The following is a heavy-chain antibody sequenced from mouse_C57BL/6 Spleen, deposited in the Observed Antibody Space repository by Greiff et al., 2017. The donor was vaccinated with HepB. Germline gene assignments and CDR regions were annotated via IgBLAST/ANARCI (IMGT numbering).Heavy chain of an antibody. J-gene: IGHJ2*01. CDR3: ARGLLRSYYFDY. CDR2: IYPGDGDT. V-gene: IGHV1-82*01. D-gene: IGHD1-1*01. Sequence: QVQLQQSGPELVKPGASVKISCKASGYAFSSSWMNWVKQRPGKGLEWIGRIYPGDGDTNYNGKFKGKATLTADKSSSTAYMQLSSLKSEDSAVYFCARGLLRSYYFDYWGQGTTLTVSS. CDR1: GYAFSSSW.